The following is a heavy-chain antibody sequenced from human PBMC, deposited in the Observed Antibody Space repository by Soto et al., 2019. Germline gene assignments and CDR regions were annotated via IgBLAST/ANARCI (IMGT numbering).Heavy chain of an antibody. CDR1: GGSISSSSYY. V-gene: IGHV4-39*01. CDR2: IYYSGST. CDR3: ARAETENYYYYGMDV. J-gene: IGHJ6*02. D-gene: IGHD1-1*01. Sequence: SETLSLTCTVSGGSISSSSYYWGWIRQPPGKGLEWIGSIYYSGSTYYNPSLKSRVTISVDTSKNQFSLKLSSETAADTAVYYCARAETENYYYYGMDVWGQGTTVTVSS.